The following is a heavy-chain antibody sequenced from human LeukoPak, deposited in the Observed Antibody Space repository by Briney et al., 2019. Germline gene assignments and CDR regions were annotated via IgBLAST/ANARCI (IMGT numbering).Heavy chain of an antibody. CDR2: IIPILGIA. V-gene: IGHV1-69*04. J-gene: IGHJ4*02. Sequence: ASVKVSCKASGGTFSSYATSWVRQAPGQGLEWMGRIIPILGIANYAQKFQGRVTITADKSTSTAYMELSSLRSEDTAVYYCARDPHLDSGYDLPDYWGQGTLVTVSS. CDR3: ARDPHLDSGYDLPDY. D-gene: IGHD5-12*01. CDR1: GGTFSSYA.